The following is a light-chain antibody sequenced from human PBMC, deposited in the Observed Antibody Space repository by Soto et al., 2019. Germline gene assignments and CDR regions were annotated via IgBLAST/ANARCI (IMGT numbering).Light chain of an antibody. Sequence: EIVLTQSPGTLSLSPGERATLSCRASQSVWSSYLAWYQHKPGQAPRLLIYAASSRATGIPDRFSGSGSGTDFTLTISRLEPEDFAVYYCQQYASLYTFGQGTKVGI. CDR1: QSVWSSY. CDR3: QQYASLYT. J-gene: IGKJ2*01. V-gene: IGKV3-20*01. CDR2: AAS.